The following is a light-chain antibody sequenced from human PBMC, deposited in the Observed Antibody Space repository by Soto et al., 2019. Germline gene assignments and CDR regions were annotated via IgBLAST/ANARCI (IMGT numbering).Light chain of an antibody. CDR1: QDISNY. Sequence: DIERTQSPSSMSASVGDRVTITCQASQDISNYLNWYRQKPGKDPTLLIYDASTLQSGVPSRFSGLGSGTDFDLTITSLQTDDSATYECQQSYTTVYSFGQGTKVDIK. V-gene: IGKV1-39*01. CDR2: DAS. CDR3: QQSYTTVYS. J-gene: IGKJ2*01.